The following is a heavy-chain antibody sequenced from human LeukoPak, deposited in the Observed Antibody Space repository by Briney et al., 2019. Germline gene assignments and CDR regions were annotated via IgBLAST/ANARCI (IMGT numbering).Heavy chain of an antibody. CDR1: GFTFSDYY. Sequence: GGSLRLSCAASGFTFSDYYMSWIRQAPGKGLEWVSYISSSGSTIYYADSVKGRFTISRDNAKNSLYLQMNSLRAEDTAVYYCARAFPDGSGSYYPRLKSYFDYWGQGTLVTDSS. V-gene: IGHV3-11*04. J-gene: IGHJ4*02. CDR2: ISSSGSTI. CDR3: ARAFPDGSGSYYPRLKSYFDY. D-gene: IGHD3-10*01.